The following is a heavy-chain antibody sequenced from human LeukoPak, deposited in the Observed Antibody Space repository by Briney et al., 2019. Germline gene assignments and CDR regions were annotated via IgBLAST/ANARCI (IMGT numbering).Heavy chain of an antibody. J-gene: IGHJ4*02. CDR1: GFTFSSYA. CDR2: ISFDGSNK. Sequence: GGSLRLSCAASGFTFSSYAIHWVRQAPGKGLEWVAVISFDGSNKYYADSMKGRFTISRDNSKNTLYLQMNSLRAEDTAVYYCAKMGGLQRAFDYWGQGSLVTVSS. CDR3: AKMGGLQRAFDY. D-gene: IGHD5-24*01. V-gene: IGHV3-30-3*02.